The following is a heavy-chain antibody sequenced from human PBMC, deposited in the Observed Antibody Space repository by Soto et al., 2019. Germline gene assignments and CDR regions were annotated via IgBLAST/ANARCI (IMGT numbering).Heavy chain of an antibody. D-gene: IGHD2-21*02. V-gene: IGHV1-2*02. CDR2: INPKSGVT. Sequence: SVKVSCKASGYSLIGYYMHWVRQAPGQGLEWMGWINPKSGVTNYAQKFQGRVTMTRDTSITTAYMELSSLRSDDTAVYYCARGDVNWFDPWGQGTLVTGSS. CDR1: GYSLIGYY. J-gene: IGHJ5*02. CDR3: ARGDVNWFDP.